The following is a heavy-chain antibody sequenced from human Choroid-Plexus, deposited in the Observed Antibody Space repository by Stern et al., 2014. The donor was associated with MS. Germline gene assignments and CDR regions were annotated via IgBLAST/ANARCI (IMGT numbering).Heavy chain of an antibody. V-gene: IGHV4-31*03. D-gene: IGHD2-2*01. CDR2: IYHSGST. CDR1: GGSISSGGYF. Sequence: QLQLQESGPGLVKPSQTLSLTCTVSGGSISSGGYFWSWIRQHPGKGLEWLGFIYHSGSTYYNPSLKSRLTISVDTSKNQFSLNRSSVTAADTAVYYCARKGAIVPAAIENWFDSWGQGTLVTVSS. J-gene: IGHJ5*01. CDR3: ARKGAIVPAAIENWFDS.